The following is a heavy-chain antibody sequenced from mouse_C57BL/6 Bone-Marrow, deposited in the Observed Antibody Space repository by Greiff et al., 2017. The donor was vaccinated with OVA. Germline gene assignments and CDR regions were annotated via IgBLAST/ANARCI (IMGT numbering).Heavy chain of an antibody. CDR1: GYTFTSYG. Sequence: VQRVESGAELARPGASVKLSCKASGYTFTSYGISWVKQRTGQGLEWIGEIYPRSGNPYYNEKLKGKATLTADKSSSTAYMALRSLTSEDSAVYFCARDGDYSSAMDYWCPGPSVTVSS. D-gene: IGHD2-13*01. CDR2: IYPRSGNP. CDR3: ARDGDYSSAMDY. V-gene: IGHV1-81*01. J-gene: IGHJ4*01.